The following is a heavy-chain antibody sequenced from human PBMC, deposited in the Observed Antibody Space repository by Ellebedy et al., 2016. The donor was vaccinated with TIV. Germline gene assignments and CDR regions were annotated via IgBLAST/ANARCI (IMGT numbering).Heavy chain of an antibody. CDR2: IGAYNADP. CDR3: ARESRGRYDY. J-gene: IGHJ4*02. V-gene: IGHV1-18*04. Sequence: AASVKVSCKASGYTFATYGISWVRQAPGQGLEWMGWIGAYNADPNYAQKLQVRVIMTTDISTNTAYMELRSLKSEETAVYYCARESRGRYDYWGQGTLVTVSS. D-gene: IGHD1-26*01. CDR1: GYTFATYG.